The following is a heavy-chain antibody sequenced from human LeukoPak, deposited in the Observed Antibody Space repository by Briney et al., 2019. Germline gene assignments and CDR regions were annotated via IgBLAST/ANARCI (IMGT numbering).Heavy chain of an antibody. D-gene: IGHD2-15*01. Sequence: GESLKISCKGSGYSFTTYWIGWVRQMPGKGLEWMGIIYPGDSDTRYSPSFQGQVTISADKSISTAYLQWSSLKASDTAMYYCARTAADAYYYYYMDVWGKGTTVTVSS. CDR3: ARTAADAYYYYYMDV. V-gene: IGHV5-51*01. J-gene: IGHJ6*03. CDR1: GYSFTTYW. CDR2: IYPGDSDT.